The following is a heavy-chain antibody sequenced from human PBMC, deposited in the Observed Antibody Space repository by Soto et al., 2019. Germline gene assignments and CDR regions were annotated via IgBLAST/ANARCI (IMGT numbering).Heavy chain of an antibody. V-gene: IGHV4-4*02. Sequence: QVQLQESGPGLVKPSGTLSLTCAVSGGSISSSNWWSWVRQPPGKGLEWIGEIYHSGSTNYNPCLKLRVTISVDKSKNQLSLKLSSVTAADTSVYYCAGPYYDFWSGYPGWFDPWGQGTLVTVSS. CDR2: IYHSGST. CDR1: GGSISSSNW. D-gene: IGHD3-3*01. CDR3: AGPYYDFWSGYPGWFDP. J-gene: IGHJ5*02.